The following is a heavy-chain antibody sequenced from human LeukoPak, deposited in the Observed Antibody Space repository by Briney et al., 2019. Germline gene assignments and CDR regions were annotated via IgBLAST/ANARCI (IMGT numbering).Heavy chain of an antibody. CDR1: GFTFSSSA. J-gene: IGHJ4*02. V-gene: IGHV1-58*02. CDR2: IGVGNGNT. CDR3: AAELYRGGDCCHFDY. Sequence: SVKVSCKTSGFTFSSSAIQWVRQARGERLEWVGWIGVGNGNTNYAHKLQERVTITRDMSTSTACMELSSLRSEDTAVYYCAAELYRGGDCCHFDYWGQGTLVTVSS. D-gene: IGHD2-21*02.